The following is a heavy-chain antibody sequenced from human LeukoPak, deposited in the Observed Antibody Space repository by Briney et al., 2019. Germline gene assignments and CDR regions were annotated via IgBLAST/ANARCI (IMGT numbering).Heavy chain of an antibody. CDR2: INHSGST. CDR3: ARGRSGEFNDY. CDR1: GGSISSSNW. V-gene: IGHV4-4*02. Sequence: SETLSLTCAVSGGSISSSNWWSWVRQPPGKGLEWIGEINHSGSTNYNPSLKSRVTISVDTSKNQFSLKLSSVTAADTAVYYCARGRSGEFNDYWGQGTLVTVSS. J-gene: IGHJ4*02. D-gene: IGHD3-10*01.